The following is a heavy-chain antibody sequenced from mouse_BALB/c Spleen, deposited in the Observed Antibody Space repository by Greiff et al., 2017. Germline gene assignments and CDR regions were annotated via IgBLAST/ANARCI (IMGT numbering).Heavy chain of an antibody. D-gene: IGHD2-4*01. CDR3: ARKGIDYDGYAMDY. CDR1: GYSITSDYA. J-gene: IGHJ4*01. V-gene: IGHV3-2*02. Sequence: VQLQQSGPGLVKPSQSLSLTCTVTGYSITSDYAWNWIRQFPGNKLEWMGYISYSGSTSYNPSLKSRISITRDTSKNQFFLQLNSVTTEDTATYYCARKGIDYDGYAMDYWGQGTSVTVSP. CDR2: ISYSGST.